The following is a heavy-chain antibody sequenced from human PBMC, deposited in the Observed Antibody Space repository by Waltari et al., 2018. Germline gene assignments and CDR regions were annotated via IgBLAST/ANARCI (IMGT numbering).Heavy chain of an antibody. CDR3: ASAPTSWDVDY. J-gene: IGHJ4*02. V-gene: IGHV4-59*11. Sequence: QVQLQESGPGLVKPSETLSLTCTVSGGSISSHYWSWIPQPPGKGLEWIGYLYYSGSTNYNPSLKRRVTITVDTSNTQFSLKLVSVTAADTAVYYCASAPTSWDVDYWGQGTLVTVSS. D-gene: IGHD2-2*01. CDR1: GGSISSHY. CDR2: LYYSGST.